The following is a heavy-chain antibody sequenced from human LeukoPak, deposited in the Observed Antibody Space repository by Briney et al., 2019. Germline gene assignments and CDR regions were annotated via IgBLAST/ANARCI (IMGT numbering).Heavy chain of an antibody. CDR2: ISYDGSNI. D-gene: IGHD3-22*01. V-gene: IGHV3-30-3*01. Sequence: GGSLRLSCAASGFTFSSYAMHWVRQAPGKGLEWVAVISYDGSNIYYADSVKGRFTISRDNSKNTLYLQMNSLRAEDTAVYYCARAPYDSSGYYYVDYWGQGTLVTVSS. J-gene: IGHJ4*02. CDR1: GFTFSSYA. CDR3: ARAPYDSSGYYYVDY.